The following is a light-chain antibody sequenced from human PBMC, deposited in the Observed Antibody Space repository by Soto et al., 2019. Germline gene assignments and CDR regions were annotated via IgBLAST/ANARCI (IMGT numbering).Light chain of an antibody. V-gene: IGKV1-5*01. CDR3: QQYSIHLRP. CDR1: QSISSW. CDR2: DAS. J-gene: IGKJ1*01. Sequence: QMSNSPSTVSASIRDRVTITCRASQSISSWLAGYQQKPGKAPKVLIFDASSLESGVPSRISGSGSATEFTLTIISLQADDVATYYCQQYSIHLRPFGQGTKVDNK.